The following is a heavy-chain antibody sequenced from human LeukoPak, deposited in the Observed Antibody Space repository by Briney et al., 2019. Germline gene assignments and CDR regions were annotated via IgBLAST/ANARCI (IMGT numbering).Heavy chain of an antibody. V-gene: IGHV3-21*01. Sequence: GGSLRLSCAASGFTFSSYSMNWVRQAPGKGLEWVSSISSSSSYIYYADSVKGRFTISRDNAKNSLYLQVNSLRAEDTAVYYCARSIAARPEVSIYYYGMDVWGQGTTVTVSS. J-gene: IGHJ6*02. D-gene: IGHD6-6*01. CDR2: ISSSSSYI. CDR3: ARSIAARPEVSIYYYGMDV. CDR1: GFTFSSYS.